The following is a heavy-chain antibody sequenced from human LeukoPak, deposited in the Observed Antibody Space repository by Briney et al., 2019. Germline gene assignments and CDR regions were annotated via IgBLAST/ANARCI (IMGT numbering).Heavy chain of an antibody. V-gene: IGHV3-53*01. CDR2: IDSGGST. CDR3: ARSTVVTGRYYYYYMDV. Sequence: PGGSLRLSCAASGFTVSSNYMSWVRQAPGKGLEWVSVIDSGGSTYYADSVKGRFTISRDNSRNTLYLQMNSLRAEDTAVYYCARSTVVTGRYYYYYMDVWGKGTTVTVSS. D-gene: IGHD4-23*01. CDR1: GFTVSSNY. J-gene: IGHJ6*03.